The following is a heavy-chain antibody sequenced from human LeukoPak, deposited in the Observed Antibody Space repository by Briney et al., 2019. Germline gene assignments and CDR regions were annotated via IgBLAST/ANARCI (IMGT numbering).Heavy chain of an antibody. J-gene: IGHJ4*02. CDR1: GFTFSTYW. CDR2: IKDDGSEK. CDR3: AKGYDFWSGYYKDPIDY. Sequence: GGSLRLSCAASGFTFSTYWMTWVRQAPGKGLEWVANIKDDGSEKYYVDSVKGRFTISRDNAQNSLYLQMNSLRAEDTAVYYCAKGYDFWSGYYKDPIDYWGQGTLVTVSS. V-gene: IGHV3-7*01. D-gene: IGHD3-3*01.